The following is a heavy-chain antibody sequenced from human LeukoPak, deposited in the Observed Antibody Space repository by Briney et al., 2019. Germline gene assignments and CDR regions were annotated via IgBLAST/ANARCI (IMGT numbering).Heavy chain of an antibody. D-gene: IGHD4-11*01. Sequence: GSLRLSCAASGFTFSSYSMNWVRQAPGKGLEWVSYISSSSSTIYYADSVKGRFTISRDNAKNSLYLQMNSLRDEDTAVYYCARGRYLHYSFGYYYYGMDVWGQGTTVTVSS. V-gene: IGHV3-48*02. J-gene: IGHJ6*02. CDR2: ISSSSSTI. CDR3: ARGRYLHYSFGYYYYGMDV. CDR1: GFTFSSYS.